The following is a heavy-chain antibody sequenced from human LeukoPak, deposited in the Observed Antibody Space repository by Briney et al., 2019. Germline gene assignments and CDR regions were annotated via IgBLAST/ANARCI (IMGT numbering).Heavy chain of an antibody. CDR2: IHPGDSDT. J-gene: IGHJ4*02. CDR3: ARTPDWDNWFGT. V-gene: IGHV5-51*01. Sequence: GESLKISCKGSGYNFATYWIGWVRQMPGKGLEWMGIIHPGDSDTAYSPSFEGQVTISADRSISTAYLQWSSLKASDTAMYYCARTPDWDNWFGTWGQGTLVTVSS. CDR1: GYNFATYW. D-gene: IGHD3-10*01.